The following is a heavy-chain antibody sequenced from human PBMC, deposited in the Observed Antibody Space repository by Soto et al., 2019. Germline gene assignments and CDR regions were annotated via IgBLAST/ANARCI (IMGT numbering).Heavy chain of an antibody. CDR2: IYNDGST. CDR1: GFTVSSNY. D-gene: IGHD3-22*01. CDR3: ERGGSGDYHYRFDY. Sequence: EVQLVESGGGLVQPGGSLRLSCAASGFTVSSNYMSWVRQAPGKGLEWVLVIYNDGSTYYADSVKGRFTISKDNTNNTLYLQMNRLRAEATAVYYCERGGSGDYHYRFDYWGQGTLVTVSS. V-gene: IGHV3-66*01. J-gene: IGHJ4*02.